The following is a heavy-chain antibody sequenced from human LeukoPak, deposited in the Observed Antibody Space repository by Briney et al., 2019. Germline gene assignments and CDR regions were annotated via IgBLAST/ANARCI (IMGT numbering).Heavy chain of an antibody. J-gene: IGHJ4*02. D-gene: IGHD6-19*01. Sequence: GGSLRLSCATSGFTFTTYWMSWVRQAPGKGPEWVSLISDSGFSTFYADSMKGRFTISRDNSKSVLYLQMSSLRAEDTAIYYCAKSRHSYGWYPGYWGQGTLVTVSS. CDR3: AKSRHSYGWYPGY. CDR2: ISDSGFST. CDR1: GFTFTTYW. V-gene: IGHV3-23*01.